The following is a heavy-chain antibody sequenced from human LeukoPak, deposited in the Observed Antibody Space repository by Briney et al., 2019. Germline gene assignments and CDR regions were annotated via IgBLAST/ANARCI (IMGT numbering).Heavy chain of an antibody. Sequence: TGGSLRLSCAASGFTVSSNYMSRVRQAPGKGLEWVSVIYSGGSTYYADSVKGRFTISRDNSKNTLYLQMNSLRAEDTAVYYCARDYYYGSGSYYTHADYWGQGTLVTVSS. D-gene: IGHD3-10*01. CDR3: ARDYYYGSGSYYTHADY. J-gene: IGHJ4*02. V-gene: IGHV3-66*02. CDR2: IYSGGST. CDR1: GFTVSSNY.